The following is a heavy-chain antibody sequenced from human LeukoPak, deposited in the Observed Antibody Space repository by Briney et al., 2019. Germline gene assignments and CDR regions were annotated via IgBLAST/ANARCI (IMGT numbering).Heavy chain of an antibody. CDR1: GYAFTGYY. CDR2: INPNSGGT. D-gene: IGHD3-3*01. J-gene: IGHJ4*02. V-gene: IGHV1-2*02. Sequence: ASVKVSCKASGYAFTGYYMHWVRQAPGQVLVWMGWINPNSGGTNYAQKFQGRVTMTRDTSISTAYMELSRLRSDDTAVYYCARATPSMDYDFWSGNSTYNDYWGQGTLVTVSS. CDR3: ARATPSMDYDFWSGNSTYNDY.